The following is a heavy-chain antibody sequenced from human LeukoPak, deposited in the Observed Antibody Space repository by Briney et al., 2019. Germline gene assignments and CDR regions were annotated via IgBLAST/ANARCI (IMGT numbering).Heavy chain of an antibody. V-gene: IGHV3-23*01. J-gene: IGHJ4*02. CDR3: AKDVNDYGDYGVSSPFDY. D-gene: IGHD4-17*01. Sequence: PGGSLRLSCAASGFTFSSYAMSWVRQAPGKGLEWVSAISGSGGSTYYADSVKGRFTISKDNSKNTLYLQMNSLRAEDTALYYCAKDVNDYGDYGVSSPFDYWGQGTLVTVSS. CDR2: ISGSGGST. CDR1: GFTFSSYA.